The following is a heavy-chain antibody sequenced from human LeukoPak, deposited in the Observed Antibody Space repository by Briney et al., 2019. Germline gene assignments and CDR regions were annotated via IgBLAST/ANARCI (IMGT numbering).Heavy chain of an antibody. CDR2: ISPNDGDT. J-gene: IGHJ3*02. Sequence: GASVKVSCKASGYTFTGHYMHWVRQAPGQGLEWMGRISPNDGDTKYAQKFQGRVTMTRDTSINTAYMELSRLRSDDTAVYYCAREWFGELTAFDIWGQGTMVTVSS. CDR1: GYTFTGHY. D-gene: IGHD3-10*01. V-gene: IGHV1-2*06. CDR3: AREWFGELTAFDI.